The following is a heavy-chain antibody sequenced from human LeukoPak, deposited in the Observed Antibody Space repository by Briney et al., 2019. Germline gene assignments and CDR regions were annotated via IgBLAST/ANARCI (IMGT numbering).Heavy chain of an antibody. CDR1: GYTFTGYY. J-gene: IGHJ3*02. D-gene: IGHD4-17*01. CDR3: ARKVKYGVAVTGSFDI. V-gene: IGHV1-2*02. Sequence: ASVKVSCKASGYTFTGYYMHWVRQVPGQGLEWMGWINPNSGGTNYAQNFQGRVTMTRDTSISTAYMELSRLRSDDTAVYYCARKVKYGVAVTGSFDIWGQGTMVTVSS. CDR2: INPNSGGT.